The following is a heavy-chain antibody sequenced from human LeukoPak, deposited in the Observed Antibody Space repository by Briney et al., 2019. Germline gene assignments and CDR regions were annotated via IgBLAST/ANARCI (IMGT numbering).Heavy chain of an antibody. CDR2: ISSSSSYI. J-gene: IGHJ6*02. V-gene: IGHV3-21*01. D-gene: IGHD2-15*01. CDR3: ARDGGLDDCSGGSCYSYYYGMDV. Sequence: GGSLRLSCAASGFXFSSYSMNWVRQAPGKGLEWVSSISSSSSYIYYADSVKGRFTISRDNAKNSLYLQMNSLRAEDTAVYYCARDGGLDDCSGGSCYSYYYGMDVWGQGTTVTVSS. CDR1: GFXFSSYS.